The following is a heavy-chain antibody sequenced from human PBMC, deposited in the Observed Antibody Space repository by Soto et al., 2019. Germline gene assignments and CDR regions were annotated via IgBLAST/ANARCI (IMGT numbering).Heavy chain of an antibody. CDR2: INPNSGGT. V-gene: IGHV1-2*04. D-gene: IGHD6-13*01. CDR1: GYTFTGHY. CDR3: ARDRYSSSWDYYYYYGMDV. J-gene: IGHJ6*02. Sequence: GASVKVSCKASGYTFTGHYMHWVRQAPGQGLEWMGWINPNSGGTNYAQKFQGWVTMTRDTSISTAYMELSRLRSDDTAVYYCARDRYSSSWDYYYYYGMDVWGQGATVTVS.